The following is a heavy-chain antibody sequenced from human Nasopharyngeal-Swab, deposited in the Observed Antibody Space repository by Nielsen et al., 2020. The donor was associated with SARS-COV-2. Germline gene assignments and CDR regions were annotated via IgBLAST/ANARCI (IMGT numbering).Heavy chain of an antibody. Sequence: GGSLRLSCAASGFTFSSYAMSWVRQAPGKGLEWVSAISGSGGSTYYADSVKGRFTISRDNSKNTLYLQMNRLRAEDTAVYYCAKDAGRSIVVVPAASSYWGQGTLVTVSS. CDR2: ISGSGGST. D-gene: IGHD2-2*01. CDR1: GFTFSSYA. CDR3: AKDAGRSIVVVPAASSY. V-gene: IGHV3-23*01. J-gene: IGHJ4*02.